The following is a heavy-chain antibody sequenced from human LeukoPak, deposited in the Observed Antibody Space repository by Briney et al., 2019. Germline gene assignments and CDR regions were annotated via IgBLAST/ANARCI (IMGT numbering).Heavy chain of an antibody. Sequence: SETLSLTCAVYGGSFSGYYWSWIRQPPGKGLEWIGEINHNGSTNYNPSLKSRVTISVDTSKNQFSLQLNSVTPEDTAVYYCARGRGYSSGWYRYYMDVWGKGTTVTISS. CDR2: INHNGST. CDR3: ARGRGYSSGWYRYYMDV. J-gene: IGHJ6*03. D-gene: IGHD6-19*01. V-gene: IGHV4-34*01. CDR1: GGSFSGYY.